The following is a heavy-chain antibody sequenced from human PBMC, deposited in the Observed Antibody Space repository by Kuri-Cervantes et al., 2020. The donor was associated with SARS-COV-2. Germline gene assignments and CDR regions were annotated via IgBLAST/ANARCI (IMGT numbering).Heavy chain of an antibody. CDR3: ARCSSGLTYFDY. Sequence: ASVKVSCKASGYTFTSYGISWVRQAPGQGLEWMGWISAYSGHTDYAQNFQGRVTMTTDTSTSTAYMELRSLRSDDTAVYYCARCSSGLTYFDYWGQGTLVTVSS. CDR1: GYTFTSYG. V-gene: IGHV1-18*04. D-gene: IGHD6-19*01. CDR2: ISAYSGHT. J-gene: IGHJ4*02.